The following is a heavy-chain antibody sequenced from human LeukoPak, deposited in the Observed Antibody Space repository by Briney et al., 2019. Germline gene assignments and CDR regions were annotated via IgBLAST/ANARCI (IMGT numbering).Heavy chain of an antibody. CDR1: GGSISSGSYY. V-gene: IGHV4-61*02. CDR2: IYTSGST. D-gene: IGHD3-16*02. CDR3: ARVGGYDYVWGSYRLYNWFDP. J-gene: IGHJ5*02. Sequence: SETLSLTCTVSGGSISSGSYYWSWIRQPAGKGLEWIGRIYTSGSTNYNPSLKSRVTISVDTSKNQFSLKLSSVTAADTAVYYCARVGGYDYVWGSYRLYNWFDPWGQGTLVTVSS.